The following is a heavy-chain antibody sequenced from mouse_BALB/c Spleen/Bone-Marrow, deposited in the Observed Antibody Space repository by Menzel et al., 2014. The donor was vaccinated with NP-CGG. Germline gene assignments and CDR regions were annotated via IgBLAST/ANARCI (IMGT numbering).Heavy chain of an antibody. CDR2: INPSNGGT. CDR1: VYTFTSYY. J-gene: IGHJ4*01. V-gene: IGHV1S81*02. D-gene: IGHD2-13*01. Sequence: QVQLQQPGAELVKPGASVKLSCKASVYTFTSYYMYWVKQRPGQGLEWIGGINPSNGGTNFNEKFKSKATLTVDKSSSAAYMQLGSLTSEDSAVYYCTRYTYGDYPYYYAMDYWGQGTSVTVSS. CDR3: TRYTYGDYPYYYAMDY.